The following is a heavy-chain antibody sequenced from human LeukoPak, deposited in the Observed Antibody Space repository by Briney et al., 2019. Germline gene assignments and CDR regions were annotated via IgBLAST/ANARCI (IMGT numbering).Heavy chain of an antibody. D-gene: IGHD4-17*01. J-gene: IGHJ4*02. V-gene: IGHV4-38-2*02. CDR1: GYSISSGYY. CDR3: ARTLTTVPTAGY. Sequence: PSETLSLTCTVSGYSISSGYYWGWIRQPPGKGLEWIGSIYHSGSTYYNPSLKSRVTISVDTSKNQFSLKLSSVTAADTAVYYCARTLTTVPTAGYWGQGTLVTVSS. CDR2: IYHSGST.